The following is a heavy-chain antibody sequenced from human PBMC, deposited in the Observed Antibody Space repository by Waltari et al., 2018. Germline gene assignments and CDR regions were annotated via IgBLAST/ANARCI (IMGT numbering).Heavy chain of an antibody. CDR3: ARLTRGPWYSSSGGYYYGMDV. D-gene: IGHD6-6*01. J-gene: IGHJ6*02. V-gene: IGHV4-34*01. Sequence: QVQLQQWGAGLLKPSETLSLTCAVYGGSFSGYYWSWIRQPPGKGLELIGEINHSGSTNDNPALKSRVTISVDTSKNQFSLKLSSVTAADTAVYYCARLTRGPWYSSSGGYYYGMDVWGQGTTVTVSS. CDR2: INHSGST. CDR1: GGSFSGYY.